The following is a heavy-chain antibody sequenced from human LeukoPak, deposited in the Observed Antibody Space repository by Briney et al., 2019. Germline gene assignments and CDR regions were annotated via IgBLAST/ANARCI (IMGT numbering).Heavy chain of an antibody. CDR1: GGSISSGAYY. J-gene: IGHJ6*02. CDR3: ARASGYWIGMDV. D-gene: IGHD3-22*01. Sequence: PSETLSLTCIVSGGSISSGAYYWSWIRQHPGKGLGWIGYIYYSGNTYYNPSLKSRVTISVDTSKNQFSLNLSSVTAADTAVYYCARASGYWIGMDVWGQGTTVTVSS. V-gene: IGHV4-31*03. CDR2: IYYSGNT.